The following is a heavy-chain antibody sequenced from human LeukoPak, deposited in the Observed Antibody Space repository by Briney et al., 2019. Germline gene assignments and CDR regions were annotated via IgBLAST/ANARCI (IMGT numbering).Heavy chain of an antibody. Sequence: PGGSLRLSCSASGFSFSSYGMHWVRQAPGKGLEWVAVIWNDGSHQYYADSEKGRLTISRDNSRNTVYLQMNRLRVDDTAVYYCARDATEYGDSHFDWWGQGTLITVSS. CDR2: IWNDGSHQ. CDR3: ARDATEYGDSHFDW. V-gene: IGHV3-33*01. J-gene: IGHJ4*02. CDR1: GFSFSSYG. D-gene: IGHD4-17*01.